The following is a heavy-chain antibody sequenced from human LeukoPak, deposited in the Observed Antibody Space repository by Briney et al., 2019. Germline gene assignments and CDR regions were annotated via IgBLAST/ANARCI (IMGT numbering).Heavy chain of an antibody. Sequence: GGSLRLFCAASGFTFRTYAMSWVRQAPGKGLEWVSGISDSGDGTYYAESVKGRFTISRDNSKNTVFLQMNSLRADDTAKYYCAKDKAPGSWHPPSEFWGQGTLVTVSS. V-gene: IGHV3-23*01. CDR1: GFTFRTYA. J-gene: IGHJ4*02. D-gene: IGHD6-13*01. CDR2: ISDSGDGT. CDR3: AKDKAPGSWHPPSEF.